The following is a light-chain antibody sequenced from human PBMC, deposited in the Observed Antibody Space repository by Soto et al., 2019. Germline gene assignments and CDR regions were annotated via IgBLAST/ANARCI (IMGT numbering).Light chain of an antibody. CDR3: CSYAGSYTFLV. Sequence: QSALTQPRSVSGSPGQSVTISCTGTSSDVGGYNYVSWYQQHPGQAPKLLIYDVSKRPSGVPDRFSGSKSGNTASLTISGLLAEDEADYYCCSYAGSYTFLVFGGGTKVTVL. J-gene: IGLJ2*01. CDR2: DVS. CDR1: SSDVGGYNY. V-gene: IGLV2-11*01.